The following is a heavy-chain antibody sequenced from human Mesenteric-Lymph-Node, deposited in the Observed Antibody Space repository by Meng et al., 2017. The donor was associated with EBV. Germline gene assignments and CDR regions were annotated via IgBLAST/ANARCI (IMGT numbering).Heavy chain of an antibody. D-gene: IGHD3-10*01. J-gene: IGHJ4*02. CDR2: IYHTAYT. CDR3: ARVDREGRGITH. Sequence: QGSVSGLGKPPPTRSLPCAVFGDSISIGGYSWSWIRQPLGKGLEWIGHIYHTAYTYSTPSLKNRVTISMDRSKNQFSLTVTSVTAADTAVYYCARVDREGRGITHWGQGTLVTVSS. CDR1: GDSISIGGYS. V-gene: IGHV4-30-2*01.